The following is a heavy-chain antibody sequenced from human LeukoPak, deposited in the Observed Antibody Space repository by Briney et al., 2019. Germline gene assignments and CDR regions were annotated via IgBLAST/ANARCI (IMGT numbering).Heavy chain of an antibody. CDR2: IYSGGST. V-gene: IGHV3-66*02. J-gene: IGHJ4*02. Sequence: GGSLRLSCAASGFTVSSNYMRWVPQAPGGGLEWVSVIYSGGSTYYADSVKGRFTISRDNSKNTLYLQMNSLRAEDTAVYYCARDRRWDSSSPLDYWGQGTLVTVSS. CDR1: GFTVSSNY. D-gene: IGHD6-6*01. CDR3: ARDRRWDSSSPLDY.